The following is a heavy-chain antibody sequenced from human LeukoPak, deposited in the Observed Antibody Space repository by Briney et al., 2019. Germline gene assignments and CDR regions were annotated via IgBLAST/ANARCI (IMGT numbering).Heavy chain of an antibody. CDR1: GGSISSYY. V-gene: IGHV4-59*01. J-gene: IGHJ4*02. D-gene: IGHD3-22*01. CDR3: ARESRPNYYDSSGLDY. Sequence: PSETLSLTCTVSGGSISSYYWSWIRQPPGKGLEWIGYIYYSGSTNYNPSLKSRVTISVDTSKNQFSPKLSSVTAADTAVYYCARESRPNYYDSSGLDYWGQGTLVTVSS. CDR2: IYYSGST.